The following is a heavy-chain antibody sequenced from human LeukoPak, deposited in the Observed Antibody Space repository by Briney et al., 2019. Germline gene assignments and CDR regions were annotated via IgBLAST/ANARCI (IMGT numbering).Heavy chain of an antibody. Sequence: APVKVSCKASGYTFTSYGISWVRQAPGQGLEWMGWVSAYNGNTNYTQKLQGRVTMTTDTSTSTAYMELRSLRSDDTAVYYCASTHCSDGSCYWSSLDYWGQGTLVTVSS. J-gene: IGHJ4*02. D-gene: IGHD2-15*01. CDR3: ASTHCSDGSCYWSSLDY. V-gene: IGHV1-18*01. CDR2: VSAYNGNT. CDR1: GYTFTSYG.